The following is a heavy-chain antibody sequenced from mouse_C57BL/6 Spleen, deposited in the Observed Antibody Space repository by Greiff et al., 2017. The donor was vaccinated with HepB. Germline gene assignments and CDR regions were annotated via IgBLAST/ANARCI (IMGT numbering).Heavy chain of an antibody. CDR2: INYDGSST. V-gene: IGHV5-16*01. J-gene: IGHJ4*01. Sequence: EVKLMESEGGLVQPGSSMKLSCTASGFTFSDYYMAWVRQVPEKGLEWVANINYDGSSTYYLDSLKSRFIISRDNAKNILYLQMSRLKSEDTAKYYCERVPMDYWGQGTSVTVSS. CDR1: GFTFSDYY. CDR3: ERVPMDY.